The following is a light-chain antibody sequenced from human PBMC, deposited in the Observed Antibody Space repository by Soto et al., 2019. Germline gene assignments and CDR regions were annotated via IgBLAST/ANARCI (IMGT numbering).Light chain of an antibody. Sequence: DIVLTQSPVTLSLSPGDRATLSCRASETVSSYLLWYQQKPGQDPRLLIYDASERATGIPARFSGSGSETDFTLTISSLEPEDFVVYYCLHRMNWHLTFGQGTRLEIK. CDR1: ETVSSY. CDR3: LHRMNWHLT. V-gene: IGKV3-11*01. CDR2: DAS. J-gene: IGKJ5*01.